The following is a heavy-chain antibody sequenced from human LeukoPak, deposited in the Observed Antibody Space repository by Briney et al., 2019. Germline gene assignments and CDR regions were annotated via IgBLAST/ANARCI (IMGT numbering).Heavy chain of an antibody. Sequence: GGSLRLSCAASGFTFSSAWMTWVRQAPGKGLEWVSAISGRTGATYYADSEKGRFTISRDNSKSTLYLQMDSLRAEDTAVYYCAKCGNSGCHLIDYWGQGTLVTVSS. CDR3: AKCGNSGCHLIDY. V-gene: IGHV3-23*01. D-gene: IGHD5-12*01. CDR1: GFTFSSAW. CDR2: ISGRTGAT. J-gene: IGHJ4*02.